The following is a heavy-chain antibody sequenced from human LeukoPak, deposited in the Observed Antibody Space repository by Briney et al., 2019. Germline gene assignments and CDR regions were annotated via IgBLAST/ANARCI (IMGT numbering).Heavy chain of an antibody. Sequence: PSETLSLTCTVSGGSISSDYWQWIRQPPGKGLEWIGYIYNSGSNNYNPSLKSRVTISIDTSKNQSSLKLTSVTAADTAVYYCATRGYWGQGTLVTVSS. D-gene: IGHD3-10*01. CDR1: GGSISSDY. J-gene: IGHJ4*02. CDR2: IYNSGSN. V-gene: IGHV4-59*08. CDR3: ATRGY.